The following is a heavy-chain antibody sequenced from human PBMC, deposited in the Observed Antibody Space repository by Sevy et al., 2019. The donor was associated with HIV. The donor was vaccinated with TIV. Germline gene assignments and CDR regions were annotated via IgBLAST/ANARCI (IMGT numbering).Heavy chain of an antibody. J-gene: IGHJ4*02. D-gene: IGHD2-8*01. CDR1: GFTFSSYA. Sequence: GGSLRLSCAASGFTFSSYAMHWVRQAPGKGLEWVAVISYDGTHKYYADSVKGRFTISRDNSKNTLFLQMTNMKPDDTAVYYCARVAVSYCTNDCYHRFDYWGQGTLVTVSS. CDR2: ISYDGTHK. CDR3: ARVAVSYCTNDCYHRFDY. V-gene: IGHV3-30-3*01.